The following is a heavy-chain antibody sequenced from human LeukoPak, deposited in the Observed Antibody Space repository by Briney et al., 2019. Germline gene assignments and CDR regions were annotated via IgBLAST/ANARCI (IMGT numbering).Heavy chain of an antibody. Sequence: PGGSLRLSCAASGFTFSSYSMNWVRQAPGKGLEWVSSISSSSSYIYYADSVKGRFTISRDNSKNTLYLQMNSLRAEDTAVYYCARVSRWLQLRGGWDAFDIWGQGTMVTVSS. J-gene: IGHJ3*02. CDR1: GFTFSSYS. V-gene: IGHV3-21*04. CDR3: ARVSRWLQLRGGWDAFDI. D-gene: IGHD5-24*01. CDR2: ISSSSSYI.